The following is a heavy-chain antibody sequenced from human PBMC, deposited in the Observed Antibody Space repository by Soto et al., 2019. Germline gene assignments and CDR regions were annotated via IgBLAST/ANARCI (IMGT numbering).Heavy chain of an antibody. V-gene: IGHV3-48*02. CDR3: ARSKYIDY. J-gene: IGHJ4*02. CDR1: GFTFSSYN. Sequence: GGSLRLSCVVSGFTFSSYNMNWVRQAPGKGLEWVTYISGSGTTIYYADSVKGRFTISRDNVKNSLYLQMNSLRDEDTAVYYCARSKYIDYWGQGTLVTVSS. D-gene: IGHD4-4*01. CDR2: ISGSGTTI.